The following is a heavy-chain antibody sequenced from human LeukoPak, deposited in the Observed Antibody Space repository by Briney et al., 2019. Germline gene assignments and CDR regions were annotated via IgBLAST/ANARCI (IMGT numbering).Heavy chain of an antibody. J-gene: IGHJ6*02. V-gene: IGHV3-30-3*01. CDR2: ISYDGSNK. D-gene: IGHD6-13*01. CDR3: ARRIAATGTDYGMDV. Sequence: PGGSLRLSCAASGFTFSSYAMHWVRQAPGKGLEWVAVISYDGSNKYYADSVKGRFTISRGNSKNTLYLQMNSLRAEDTAVYYCARRIAATGTDYGMDVWGQGTTVTVSS. CDR1: GFTFSSYA.